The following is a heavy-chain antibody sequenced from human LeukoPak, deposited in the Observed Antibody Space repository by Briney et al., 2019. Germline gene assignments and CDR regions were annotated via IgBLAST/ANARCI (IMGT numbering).Heavy chain of an antibody. CDR3: ARVGSIPYNWFDP. CDR2: IYTSGST. V-gene: IGHV4-38-2*02. J-gene: IGHJ5*02. D-gene: IGHD2-21*01. CDR1: GYSISSGYY. Sequence: SETLSLTCTVSGYSISSGYYWGWIRQPPGKGLEWIGSIYTSGSTNYNPSLKSRVTISLDTSKNQFSLKLSSVTAADTAAYYCARVGSIPYNWFDPWGQGTLVTVSS.